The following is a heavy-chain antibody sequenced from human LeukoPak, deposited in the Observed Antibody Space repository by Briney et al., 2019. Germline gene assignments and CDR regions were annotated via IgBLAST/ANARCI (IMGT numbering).Heavy chain of an antibody. J-gene: IGHJ4*02. CDR2: VSDGGRT. CDR1: GGSITSYY. D-gene: IGHD1-14*01. CDR3: ARASTTFDD. V-gene: IGHV4-59*01. Sequence: SETLSLTCSVSGGSITSYYWSWIRQPPGKGLEWIGHVSDGGRTNYSPSLRSRVSISVDTSKNQFSLKLNSVTAADTAVYFCARASTTFDDWGQGTLVTVST.